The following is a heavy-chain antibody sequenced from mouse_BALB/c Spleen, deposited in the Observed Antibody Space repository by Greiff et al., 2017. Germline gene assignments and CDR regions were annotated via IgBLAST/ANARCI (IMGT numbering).Heavy chain of an antibody. CDR3: AREGKYYFDY. Sequence: VQLQESGAELVRPGSSVKISCKASGYAFSSYWMNWVKQRPGQGLEWIGQIYPGDGDTNYNGKFKGKATLTADKSSSTAYMQLSSLTSEDSAVYFCAREGKYYFDYWGQGTTLTVSS. V-gene: IGHV1-80*01. CDR1: GYAFSSYW. J-gene: IGHJ2*01. D-gene: IGHD1-3*01. CDR2: IYPGDGDT.